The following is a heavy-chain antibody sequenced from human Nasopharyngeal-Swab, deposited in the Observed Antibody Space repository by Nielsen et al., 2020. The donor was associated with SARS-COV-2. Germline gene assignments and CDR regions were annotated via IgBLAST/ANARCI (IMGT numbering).Heavy chain of an antibody. CDR2: IYYSGSGST. CDR1: GGSISTSRYF. CDR3: AGHHLGEDQVPGWGWFDP. V-gene: IGHV4-39*01. D-gene: IGHD3-16*01. J-gene: IGHJ5*02. Sequence: SETLSLTCTVSGGSISTSRYFWGWIRQPPGKGLEWIGSIYYSGSGSTYYNQSLRSRLTISVDTSRNQFSLRLSSVTAADTAVYYCAGHHLGEDQVPGWGWFDPWGQGALVTVSS.